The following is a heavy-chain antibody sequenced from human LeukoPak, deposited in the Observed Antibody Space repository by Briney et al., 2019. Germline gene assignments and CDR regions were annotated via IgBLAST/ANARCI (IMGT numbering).Heavy chain of an antibody. Sequence: SETLSLTCTVSGDSITNYYWSWIRQPPGKGLEWIGYISYSGSTNYNPSLKSRVTISVDMSKNQFSLKLSSVTAADTAVYYCASLSGSYWGGWFDPWGQGTLVTVSS. J-gene: IGHJ5*02. V-gene: IGHV4-59*12. CDR1: GDSITNYY. CDR2: ISYSGST. CDR3: ASLSGSYWGGWFDP. D-gene: IGHD1-26*01.